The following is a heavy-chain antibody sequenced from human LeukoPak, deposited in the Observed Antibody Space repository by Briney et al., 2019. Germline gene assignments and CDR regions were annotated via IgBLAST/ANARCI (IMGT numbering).Heavy chain of an antibody. J-gene: IGHJ4*02. CDR1: VFTFSSYW. V-gene: IGHV3-7*01. D-gene: IGHD3-10*01. CDR2: IKQDGSEK. CDR3: ARASDVLLWFGE. Sequence: PGGSLRLSCAASVFTFSSYWMSWVRQAPGKGLEWVANIKQDGSEKYYVDSVKGRFTISRDNAKNSLYLQMNSLRAEDTAVYYCARASDVLLWFGERGQGTLVTVSS.